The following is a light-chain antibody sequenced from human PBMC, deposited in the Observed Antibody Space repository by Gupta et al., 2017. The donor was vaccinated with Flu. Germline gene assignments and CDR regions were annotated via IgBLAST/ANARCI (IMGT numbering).Light chain of an antibody. CDR1: TSDVGSYNF. CDR3: CSYANTNTWV. Sequence: QSALTQPASVPGSPGQSITISCTGTTSDVGSYNFVSWYQQHPGKAPKSMIYEVTKRPSGVSNRFSGSKSGNTASLTISGLQAEDEADYYCCSYANTNTWVFGGGTKLTVL. CDR2: EVT. V-gene: IGLV2-23*02. J-gene: IGLJ3*02.